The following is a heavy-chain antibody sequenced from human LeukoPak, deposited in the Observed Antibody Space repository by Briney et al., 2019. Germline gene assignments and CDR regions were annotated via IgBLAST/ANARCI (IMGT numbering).Heavy chain of an antibody. CDR3: AKDVSSSSWGRAFDY. J-gene: IGHJ4*02. CDR1: GFTFSSYA. D-gene: IGHD6-6*01. Sequence: PGGSLRLSCAASGFTFSSYAMSWVRQAPGKGLEWVSAISGSGGSTYYADSVKGRFTISRDNSKNTLYLQMNSLRAEDTAVYYCAKDVSSSSWGRAFDYWGQGSLVIVSS. V-gene: IGHV3-23*01. CDR2: ISGSGGST.